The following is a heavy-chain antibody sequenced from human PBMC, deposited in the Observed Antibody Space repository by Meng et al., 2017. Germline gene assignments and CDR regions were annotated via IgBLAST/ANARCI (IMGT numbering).Heavy chain of an antibody. CDR2: IYHSGST. J-gene: IGHJ4*02. CDR3: AREQYYYDSSGYYYWYYFDS. CDR1: GYSISSGYY. D-gene: IGHD3-22*01. V-gene: IGHV4-38-2*02. Sequence: GSLRLSCTVSGYSISSGYYWGWIRQPPGKGLEWIGSIYHSGSTYYTPSLKSRVTISVDTSKNQLYLKLSSVNAANTAVYYCAREQYYYDSSGYYYWYYFDSWGQGTLVTVSS.